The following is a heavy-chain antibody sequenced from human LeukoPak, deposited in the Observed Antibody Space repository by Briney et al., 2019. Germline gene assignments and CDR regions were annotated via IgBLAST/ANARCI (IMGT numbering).Heavy chain of an antibody. CDR1: GGSFSGYY. Sequence: SETLSLTCAVYGGSFSGYYWSWIRQPPGKGLEWIGKINHSGSTNYNPSLKSRVTISVDTSKNQFSLKLSSVTAADTAVYYCARGPYSGSYFDYWGQGTLVTVSS. J-gene: IGHJ4*02. D-gene: IGHD1-26*01. V-gene: IGHV4-34*01. CDR3: ARGPYSGSYFDY. CDR2: INHSGST.